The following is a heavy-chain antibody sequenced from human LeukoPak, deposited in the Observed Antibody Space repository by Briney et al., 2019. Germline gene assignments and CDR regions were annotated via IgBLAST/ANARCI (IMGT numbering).Heavy chain of an antibody. Sequence: ASVKVSCKAAGYTFTGYYMHWVRQAPGQGLEWMGWINPNSGGTNYAQKFQGRVTMTRDTSISTAYMELSGLTSDDTAVYYCARDPPIGGADVFDIWGQGTMVTVSS. J-gene: IGHJ3*02. CDR3: ARDPPIGGADVFDI. V-gene: IGHV1-2*02. D-gene: IGHD3-10*01. CDR2: INPNSGGT. CDR1: GYTFTGYY.